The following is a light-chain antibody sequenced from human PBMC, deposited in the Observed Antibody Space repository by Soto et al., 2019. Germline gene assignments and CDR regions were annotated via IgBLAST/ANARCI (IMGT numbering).Light chain of an antibody. J-gene: IGKJ5*01. Sequence: EIVMTQSPATLSVSPGERATLSCRASQSVSRKLVWYQQKPGQAPRLLIYDTSTRATGIPGRFSGSGSGTDFTLTISSLEPEDFAVYYCQQRINWPPAFGQGTRLEIK. CDR2: DTS. V-gene: IGKV3-11*01. CDR3: QQRINWPPA. CDR1: QSVSRK.